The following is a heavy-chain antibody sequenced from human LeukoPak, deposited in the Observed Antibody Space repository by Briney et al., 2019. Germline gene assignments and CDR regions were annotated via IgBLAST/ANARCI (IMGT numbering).Heavy chain of an antibody. D-gene: IGHD2-21*02. CDR1: GFTFSSYG. J-gene: IGHJ4*02. CDR2: ISYDGSNK. V-gene: IGHV3-30*18. CDR3: AKDVSHIVVVTATFDY. Sequence: GGSLRLSCAASGFTFSSYGMHWVRQAPGKGLEWVAVISYDGSNKYYADSVKGRFTISRDNSKNTLYLQMNSLRAEDTAVYYCAKDVSHIVVVTATFDYWGQGTLVTVSS.